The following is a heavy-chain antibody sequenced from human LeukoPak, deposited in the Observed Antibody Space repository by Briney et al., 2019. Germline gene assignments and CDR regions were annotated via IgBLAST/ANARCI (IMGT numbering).Heavy chain of an antibody. Sequence: GGSLRLSCAASGFTFSSYGMHWVRQAPGKGLEWVAFIRYDGSNKYYADSVKGRFTIYRDNSKNTLYLQMNSLRAEDTAVYYCAKDDTYYYGSGSYDYWGQGTLVTVSS. D-gene: IGHD3-10*01. J-gene: IGHJ4*02. V-gene: IGHV3-30*02. CDR3: AKDDTYYYGSGSYDY. CDR2: IRYDGSNK. CDR1: GFTFSSYG.